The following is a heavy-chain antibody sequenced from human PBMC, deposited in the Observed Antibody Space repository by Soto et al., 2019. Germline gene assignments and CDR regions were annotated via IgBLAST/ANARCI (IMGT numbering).Heavy chain of an antibody. CDR2: TYYRSKWYN. Sequence: SQTRSLTCAISGDSVSSNSAAWNCISQSPSRGLEWLGRTYYRSKWYNDYAVSVKSRITINPDTSKNQFSLQLNSVTPEDTAVYYLARVFPPPPAYDILTGYSTNYGMDVWGQGTTVTVSS. J-gene: IGHJ6*02. CDR3: ARVFPPPPAYDILTGYSTNYGMDV. D-gene: IGHD3-9*01. CDR1: GDSVSSNSAA. V-gene: IGHV6-1*01.